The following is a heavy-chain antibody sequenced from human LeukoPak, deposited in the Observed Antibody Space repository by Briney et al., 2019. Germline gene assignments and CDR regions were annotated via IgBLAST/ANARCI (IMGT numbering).Heavy chain of an antibody. CDR2: INPDSGGT. CDR3: ARSSIAARRGDFDY. J-gene: IGHJ4*02. CDR1: GYTFTDYY. V-gene: IGHV1-2*02. D-gene: IGHD6-6*01. Sequence: ASVNVSCKASGYTFTDYYMHWVRQAPGQGLEWMGWINPDSGGTNYAQKFQGRVTITADKSTSTAYMELSSLRSEDTAVYYCARSSIAARRGDFDYWGQGTLVTVSS.